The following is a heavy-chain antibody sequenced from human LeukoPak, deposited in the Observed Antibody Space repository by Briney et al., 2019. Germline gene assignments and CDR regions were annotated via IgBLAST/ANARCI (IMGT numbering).Heavy chain of an antibody. J-gene: IGHJ4*02. CDR3: ARINAAASYYFDY. Sequence: GESLKISCKGSGYSFTSYWIGWVRQMPGKGLEWMGIINPGDSDTRYSPSFQGQVTISADKSISTAYLQWSSLKASDTAMYYCARINAAASYYFDYWGQGTLVTVSS. D-gene: IGHD2-2*01. CDR2: INPGDSDT. V-gene: IGHV5-51*01. CDR1: GYSFTSYW.